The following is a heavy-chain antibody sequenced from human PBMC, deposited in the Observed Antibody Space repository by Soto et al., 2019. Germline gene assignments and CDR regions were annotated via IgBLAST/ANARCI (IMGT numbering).Heavy chain of an antibody. CDR1: GFTFSSYA. CDR2: ISYDGSNK. D-gene: IGHD3-3*01. Sequence: QVQLVESGGGVVQPGRSLRLSCAASGFTFSSYAMHWVRQAPGKGLEWVAVISYDGSNKYYADSVKGRFTISRDNSKNTLYLQMNSLRAEDTAGYYCASRSWSSCGPYYGMDVWGQGTTVTVSS. V-gene: IGHV3-30-3*01. CDR3: ASRSWSSCGPYYGMDV. J-gene: IGHJ6*02.